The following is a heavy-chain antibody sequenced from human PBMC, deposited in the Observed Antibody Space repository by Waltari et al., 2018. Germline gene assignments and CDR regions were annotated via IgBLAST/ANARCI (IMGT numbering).Heavy chain of an antibody. V-gene: IGHV3-21*01. CDR2: ISSSSSYI. D-gene: IGHD6-19*01. J-gene: IGHJ6*03. CDR1: GFTFSSYS. Sequence: EVQLVESGGGLVKPGGSLRLSCAASGFTFSSYSMNWVRQAPGKGLEWVSSISSSSSYIYYADSVKGRFTISRDNAKNSLYLQMNSLRAEDTAVYYCARDSSGWYYYYHYYMDVWGKGTTVTVSS. CDR3: ARDSSGWYYYYHYYMDV.